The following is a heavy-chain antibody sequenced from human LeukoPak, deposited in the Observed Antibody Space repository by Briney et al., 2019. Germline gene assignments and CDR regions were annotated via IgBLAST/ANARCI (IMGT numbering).Heavy chain of an antibody. J-gene: IGHJ4*02. CDR2: IYSGGST. V-gene: IGHV3-66*01. CDR1: GFTVSSNY. CDR3: ARWTTGGYYFDY. D-gene: IGHD1-14*01. Sequence: GGSLRLSCAASGFTVSSNYMSWIRQAPGKGREWVSVIYSGGSTYYADSVKGRFTISRDNSKNTLYLQMNSLRAEDTAVYYCARWTTGGYYFDYWGQGTLVTVSS.